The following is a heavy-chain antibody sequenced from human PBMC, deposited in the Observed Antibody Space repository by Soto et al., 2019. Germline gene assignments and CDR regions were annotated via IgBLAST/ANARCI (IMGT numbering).Heavy chain of an antibody. CDR3: AAGENDSSGSFDY. J-gene: IGHJ4*02. V-gene: IGHV3-7*01. Sequence: QAGGSLRLSCAASGFTFSSYWMSWVRQAPGKGLEWVANIKQDGSENYYVDSVRGRFTISRDNAKNSLYLQMNSLRAEDTAVYYCAAGENDSSGSFDYWGQGTLVTVSS. D-gene: IGHD3-22*01. CDR1: GFTFSSYW. CDR2: IKQDGSEN.